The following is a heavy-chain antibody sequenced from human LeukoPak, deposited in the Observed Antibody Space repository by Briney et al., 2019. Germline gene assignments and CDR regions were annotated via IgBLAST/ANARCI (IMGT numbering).Heavy chain of an antibody. V-gene: IGHV1-8*01. CDR3: ARLTGSFDF. CDR2: MNPNSGNT. CDR1: GYAFTSYD. D-gene: IGHD1-26*01. J-gene: IGHJ4*02. Sequence: ASVKVSCTASGYAFTSYDINWVRQATGQGLEWMGWMNPNSGNTGYAQKFQGRVTKTRDTSISTAYMELSSLRFEDTAVYYCARLTGSFDFWGQGTLVTVSS.